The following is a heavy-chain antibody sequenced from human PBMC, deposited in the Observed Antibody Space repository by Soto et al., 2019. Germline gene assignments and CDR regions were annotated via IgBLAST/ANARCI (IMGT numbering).Heavy chain of an antibody. CDR2: ISSDGTRT. Sequence: LRLSCAASGFTFSSYWMDWVRQSPGKGLVWVSRISSDGTRTAYADSVKGRFTISRDNVKNTLYLQVNSLRAEDTAVYYCTREYSSSSVDYWGQGTLVTVSS. D-gene: IGHD6-6*01. V-gene: IGHV3-74*01. CDR3: TREYSSSSVDY. J-gene: IGHJ4*02. CDR1: GFTFSSYW.